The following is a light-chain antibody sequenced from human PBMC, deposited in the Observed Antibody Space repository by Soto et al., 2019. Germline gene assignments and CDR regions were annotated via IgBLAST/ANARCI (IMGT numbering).Light chain of an antibody. CDR2: DAS. V-gene: IGKV3-15*01. CDR1: QSVSSN. J-gene: IGKJ1*01. Sequence: EIVMTQSPATLSVSPGERATLSCRASQSVSSNLAWHQQKPGQAPRILMYDASTRATGIPARFSGSGSGTEFTLTIRSLQPDDFATYYCQHYNSYSEAFGQGTKVDI. CDR3: QHYNSYSEA.